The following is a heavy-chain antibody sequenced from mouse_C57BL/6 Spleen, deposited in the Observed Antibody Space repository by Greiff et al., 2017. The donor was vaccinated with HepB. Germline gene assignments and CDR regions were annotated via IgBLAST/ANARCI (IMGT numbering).Heavy chain of an antibody. J-gene: IGHJ4*01. D-gene: IGHD2-4*01. CDR1: GFTFSNYW. Sequence: VQLKESGGGLVQPGGSMKLSCVTSGFTFSNYWMNWVRQSPEKGLEWVAQIRLKSDNYATHYAESVKGRFTISRDDSKSSVYLQMNNLRAEDTGIYYCTRLPLWYAMDYWGQGTSVTVSS. CDR2: IRLKSDNYAT. CDR3: TRLPLWYAMDY. V-gene: IGHV6-3*01.